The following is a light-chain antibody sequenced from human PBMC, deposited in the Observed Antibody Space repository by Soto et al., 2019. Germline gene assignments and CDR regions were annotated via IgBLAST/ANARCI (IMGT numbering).Light chain of an antibody. J-gene: IGKJ5*01. CDR2: AAS. CDR1: QSISSY. CDR3: QQYSTYASSLT. V-gene: IGKV1-39*01. Sequence: DIQMTQSPSSLSASVGDRVTITCRASQSISSYLNWYQQKPGKAPKLLIYAASSLQSGVPSRFRGSGSGTEFTLTISSLQPDDFATYYCQQYSTYASSLTFGQGTRLEIK.